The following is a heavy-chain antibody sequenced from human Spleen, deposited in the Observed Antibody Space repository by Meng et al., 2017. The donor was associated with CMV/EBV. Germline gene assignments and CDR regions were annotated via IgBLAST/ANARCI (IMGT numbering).Heavy chain of an antibody. CDR1: YA. Sequence: YAISWVRQDAGRGLEWMGGIIPIHGIANYAEKFQGRVTITADKSTSTAYMELSSLRSEDTAVYYCARLYYDFWSGYRAYYYYGMDVWGQGTTVTVSS. D-gene: IGHD3-3*01. CDR3: ARLYYDFWSGYRAYYYYGMDV. V-gene: IGHV1-69*10. J-gene: IGHJ6*02. CDR2: IIPIHGIA.